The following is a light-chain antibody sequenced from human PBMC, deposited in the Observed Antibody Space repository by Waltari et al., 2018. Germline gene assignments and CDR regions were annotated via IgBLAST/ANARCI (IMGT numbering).Light chain of an antibody. V-gene: IGKV3-20*01. CDR3: QKYGALPAT. CDR2: EAS. Sequence: EIVLTQSPGTLSLPPGERATLSCRASQSVSRFLAWYQQKPGQAPRLLIYEASSRATDIPDRFSGNGSGTDLSLTISRLGPEDFAVYYCQKYGALPATFGQGTKVEIK. J-gene: IGKJ1*01. CDR1: QSVSRF.